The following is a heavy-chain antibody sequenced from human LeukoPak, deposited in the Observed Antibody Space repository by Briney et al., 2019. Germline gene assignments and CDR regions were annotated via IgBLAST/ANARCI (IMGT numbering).Heavy chain of an antibody. CDR2: IYYSGST. CDR1: GGSISSGDYY. J-gene: IGHJ5*02. D-gene: IGHD3-3*01. V-gene: IGHV4-30-4*08. CDR3: ARWGSDLTIFGPRWFDP. Sequence: SQTLSLTCTVSGGSISSGDYYWSWIRQPPGKGLEWIGYIYYSGSTYYNPSLKSRVTISVDTSKNQFSLKLSSVTAADTAVYYCARWGSDLTIFGPRWFDPWGQGTLVTVSS.